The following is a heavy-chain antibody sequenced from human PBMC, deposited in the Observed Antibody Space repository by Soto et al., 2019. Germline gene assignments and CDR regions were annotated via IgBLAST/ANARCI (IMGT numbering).Heavy chain of an antibody. CDR2: IIPIFGTA. Sequence: ASVKVSCKASGGTFSIYAISWVRQAPGQGLEWMGGIIPIFGTANYAQKFQGRVTITADESTSTAYMELSSLRSEDTAVYYCARHGYCSGGSCYYFDYWGQGTLVTVSS. D-gene: IGHD2-15*01. CDR1: GGTFSIYA. CDR3: ARHGYCSGGSCYYFDY. J-gene: IGHJ4*02. V-gene: IGHV1-69*13.